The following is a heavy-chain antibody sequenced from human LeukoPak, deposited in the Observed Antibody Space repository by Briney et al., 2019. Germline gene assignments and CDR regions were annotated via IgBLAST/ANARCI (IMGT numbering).Heavy chain of an antibody. Sequence: ASVKVSCKASGYTFTGYYMHWVRQAPGQGLEWMGWINPNSGGTNYAQKFQGWVTMTRDTSISTAYMELSRLRSDDTAVYYCARGGITGATRGPTRLNDAFDIWGQGTMVTVSS. D-gene: IGHD1-20*01. V-gene: IGHV1-2*04. J-gene: IGHJ3*02. CDR2: INPNSGGT. CDR1: GYTFTGYY. CDR3: ARGGITGATRGPTRLNDAFDI.